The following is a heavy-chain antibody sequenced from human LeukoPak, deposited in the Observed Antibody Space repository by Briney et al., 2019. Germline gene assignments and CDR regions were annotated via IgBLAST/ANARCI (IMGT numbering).Heavy chain of an antibody. D-gene: IGHD4-17*01. CDR1: GFTFTTYW. Sequence: GESLRLSCAASGFTFTTYWMSWVRQAPGKGLEWVANINQDGSEKYFVDSVKGRFTISRDNAKNSLYLQMNSLKAEDTAVYYCARPDDYGDYFDYWGQGTLVTVSS. J-gene: IGHJ4*02. V-gene: IGHV3-7*01. CDR2: INQDGSEK. CDR3: ARPDDYGDYFDY.